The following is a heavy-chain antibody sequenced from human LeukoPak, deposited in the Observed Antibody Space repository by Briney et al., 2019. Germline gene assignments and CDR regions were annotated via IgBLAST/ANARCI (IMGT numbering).Heavy chain of an antibody. CDR1: GGSFSGYY. Sequence: PSETLPLTCAVYGGSFSGYYWSWIRQPPGKGLEWIGEINHSGSTNYNPSLKSRVTISVDTSKNQFSLKLSSVTAADTAVYYCASGGAIVVVPAAIRNWFDPWGQGTLVTVSS. D-gene: IGHD2-2*02. J-gene: IGHJ5*02. CDR3: ASGGAIVVVPAAIRNWFDP. V-gene: IGHV4-34*01. CDR2: INHSGST.